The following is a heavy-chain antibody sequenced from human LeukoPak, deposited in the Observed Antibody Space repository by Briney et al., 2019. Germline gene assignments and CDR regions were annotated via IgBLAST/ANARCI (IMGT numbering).Heavy chain of an antibody. CDR1: GFTFSNYG. D-gene: IGHD5-12*01. Sequence: GGSLRLSCAASGFTFSNYGMSWVRQAPGKGLEWVSAITASSSSTHDADSVQGRFTISRDSSKNTLYLQMNSLRPEDTAVYYCARARPSMWIDYWGQGTLVTVSS. V-gene: IGHV3-23*01. CDR3: ARARPSMWIDY. CDR2: ITASSSST. J-gene: IGHJ4*02.